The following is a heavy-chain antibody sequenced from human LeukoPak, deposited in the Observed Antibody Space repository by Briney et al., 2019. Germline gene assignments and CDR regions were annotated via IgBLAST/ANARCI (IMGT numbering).Heavy chain of an antibody. V-gene: IGHV4-34*01. CDR2: INHSGST. CDR3: ARDEAAEDYDFWSGYSPPYYYGMDV. CDR1: GGSFSGYY. J-gene: IGHJ6*02. D-gene: IGHD3-3*01. Sequence: SETLSLTCAVYGGSFSGYYWSWLRQPPGKGLEWIGEINHSGSTNYNPSLKSRVTISVDKSKNQFSLKLSSVTAADTAVYYCARDEAAEDYDFWSGYSPPYYYGMDVWGQGTTVTVSS.